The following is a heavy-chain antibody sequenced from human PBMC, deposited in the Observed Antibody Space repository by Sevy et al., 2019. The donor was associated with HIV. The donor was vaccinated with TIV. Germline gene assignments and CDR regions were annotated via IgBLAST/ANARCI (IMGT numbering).Heavy chain of an antibody. CDR1: GFTFRSFD. Sequence: GGSLRLSCAASGFTFRSFDMHWVRQAPGKGPEWVALIYYEGRSKYFAGSVKGRLTISRDNSENTLYLQMNNLGAADTAVYYCARDLGSGWFPLDYWGQGTLVTVSS. CDR2: IYYEGRSK. J-gene: IGHJ4*02. V-gene: IGHV3-33*01. D-gene: IGHD6-19*01. CDR3: ARDLGSGWFPLDY.